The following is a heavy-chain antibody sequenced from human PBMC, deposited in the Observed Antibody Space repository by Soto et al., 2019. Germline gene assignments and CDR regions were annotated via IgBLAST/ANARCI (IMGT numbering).Heavy chain of an antibody. V-gene: IGHV4-34*01. Sequence: PSETLSLTCAVYGGSSSGYYWSWIRQPPGKGLEWIGEINHSGSTNYNPSLKSRVTISVDTSKNQFSLKLSSATAADTAVYYCARALPYTLIAAAGTVYYGIDVRAQRTTDTGSS. CDR2: INHSGST. CDR3: ARALPYTLIAAAGTVYYGIDV. J-gene: IGHJ6*02. CDR1: GGSSSGYY. D-gene: IGHD6-13*01.